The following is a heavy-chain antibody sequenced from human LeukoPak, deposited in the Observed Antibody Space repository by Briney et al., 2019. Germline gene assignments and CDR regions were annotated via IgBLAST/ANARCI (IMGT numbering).Heavy chain of an antibody. J-gene: IGHJ6*02. V-gene: IGHV5-51*01. CDR3: AGLICSGGSCYLGDYYGMDV. Sequence: GESLKISCKGSGYGFTSYWIGWVRQMPGKGLEWMGIIYPGDSDTRYSPSFQGQVTISADKSISTAYLQWSSLKASDTAMYYCAGLICSGGSCYLGDYYGMDVWGQGTTVTVSS. D-gene: IGHD2-15*01. CDR2: IYPGDSDT. CDR1: GYGFTSYW.